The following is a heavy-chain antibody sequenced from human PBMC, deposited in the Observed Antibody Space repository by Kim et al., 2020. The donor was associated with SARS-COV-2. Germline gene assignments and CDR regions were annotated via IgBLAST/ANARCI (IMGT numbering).Heavy chain of an antibody. J-gene: IGHJ4*01. CDR3: AKDYYDSSGYPYFDY. CDR2: ISWNSGSI. D-gene: IGHD3-22*01. Sequence: GGSLRLSCAASGFTFDDYAMHWVRQAPGKGLEWVSGISWNSGSIGYADSVKGRFTISRDNAKNSLYLQMNSLRAEDTALYYCAKDYYDSSGYPYFDYWG. V-gene: IGHV3-9*01. CDR1: GFTFDDYA.